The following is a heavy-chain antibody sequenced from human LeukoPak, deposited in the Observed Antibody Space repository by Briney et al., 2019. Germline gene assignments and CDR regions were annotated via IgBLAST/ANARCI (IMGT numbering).Heavy chain of an antibody. CDR2: IYPRDGST. Sequence: TSVKVSCKASGYTFTSNYIHWVRQAPGQGLEWMGMIYPRDGSTSYAQKFQGRVTVTRDTSTSTVHMELSGLRSEDTAVYYCARGPIDYDFWSGNFDYWGQGTLVTVSS. CDR3: ARGPIDYDFWSGNFDY. J-gene: IGHJ4*02. D-gene: IGHD3-3*01. V-gene: IGHV1-46*01. CDR1: GYTFTSNY.